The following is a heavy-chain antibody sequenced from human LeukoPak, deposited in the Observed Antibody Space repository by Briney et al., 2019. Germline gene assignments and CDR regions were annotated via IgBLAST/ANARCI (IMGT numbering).Heavy chain of an antibody. CDR1: GGSISSYY. Sequence: SETLSLTCTVSGGSISSYYWSWLRQPPGKGLEWIGYIYYSGSTNYNPSLKSRVTISVDTSKNQFSLKLSSVTAADTAVYYCARVNPYGDDKFDYWGQGTLVTVSS. CDR3: ARVNPYGDDKFDY. D-gene: IGHD4-17*01. V-gene: IGHV4-59*08. J-gene: IGHJ4*02. CDR2: IYYSGST.